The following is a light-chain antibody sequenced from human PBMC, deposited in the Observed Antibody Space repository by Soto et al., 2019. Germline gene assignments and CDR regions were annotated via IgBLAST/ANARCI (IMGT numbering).Light chain of an antibody. V-gene: IGKV1-33*01. CDR2: DAS. Sequence: DIQQTQSPSSLSASVGDRVTFTCQASQDITTYLNWYQQKLGKAPKLLIFDASSLKTGVPSRFSGSGSGTHFTFVISSLQPEDAAMYYCQQFDNFPITFGQGTRLEIK. CDR3: QQFDNFPIT. J-gene: IGKJ5*01. CDR1: QDITTY.